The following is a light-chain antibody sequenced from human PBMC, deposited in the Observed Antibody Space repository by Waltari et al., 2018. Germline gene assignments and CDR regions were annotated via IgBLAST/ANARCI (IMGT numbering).Light chain of an antibody. Sequence: MTQSPLSLPVTPGEPASISCKSSQSLLHSNGYNYLGWYLQKPGQSPQLLIYLGSNRASGVPDRFSGSGSGTDFTLKISRLEAEDVGVYFCMHSLQTPWTFGQGTRVEIK. J-gene: IGKJ1*01. CDR2: LGS. CDR1: QSLLHSNGYNY. V-gene: IGKV2-28*01. CDR3: MHSLQTPWT.